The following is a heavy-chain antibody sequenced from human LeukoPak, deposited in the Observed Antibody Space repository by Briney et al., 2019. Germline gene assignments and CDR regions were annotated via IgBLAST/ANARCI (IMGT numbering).Heavy chain of an antibody. Sequence: SVKVSCKASGYTFTSYDINWVRQATGQGLEWMGWMNPNSGNTGYALKFQGRVAMTRNTSISTAYMELSSLRSEDTAVYYCAQFLGDYYDSNGYYRDYWGQGTLVTVSS. CDR3: AQFLGDYYDSNGYYRDY. CDR2: MNPNSGNT. J-gene: IGHJ4*02. D-gene: IGHD3-22*01. V-gene: IGHV1-8*01. CDR1: GYTFTSYD.